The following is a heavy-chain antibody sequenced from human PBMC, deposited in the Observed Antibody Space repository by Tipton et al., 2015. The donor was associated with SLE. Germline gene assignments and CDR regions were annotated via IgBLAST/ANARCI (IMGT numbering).Heavy chain of an antibody. Sequence: TLSLTCTVSGGSISNYYWTWIRRPPGKGLEWIGYIYYSGGTNYNPSLKSRVTISVDTSKNQFSLKLNSVTAADTAVYYCARSYYDFWSASVRGYFDYWGQGTLVTASS. CDR3: ARSYYDFWSASVRGYFDY. D-gene: IGHD3-3*01. J-gene: IGHJ4*02. V-gene: IGHV4-59*07. CDR2: IYYSGGT. CDR1: GGSISNYY.